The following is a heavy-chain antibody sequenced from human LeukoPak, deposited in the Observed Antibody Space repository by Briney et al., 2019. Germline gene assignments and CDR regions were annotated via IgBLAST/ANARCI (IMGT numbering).Heavy chain of an antibody. D-gene: IGHD4-17*01. V-gene: IGHV3-74*01. J-gene: IGHJ2*01. CDR2: INDDGSST. CDR3: ARDLQASVTTNGWGFDL. Sequence: GGSLRLSCAASGFTFSRYWMHWVRQPPGKGLVWISRINDDGSSTNYADSVKGRLTISRDDAKNTLYLQMNSLRAEDTAVYYCARDLQASVTTNGWGFDLWGRGTLVTFSS. CDR1: GFTFSRYW.